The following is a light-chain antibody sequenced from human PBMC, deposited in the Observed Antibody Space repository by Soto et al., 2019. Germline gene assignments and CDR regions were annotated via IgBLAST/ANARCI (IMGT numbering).Light chain of an antibody. CDR3: QQYDSLPRT. Sequence: DIQRTQSPSTLSASVGDRVTITCRASQSISSWLAWYQQKPGKAPKLLIYDASSLESGVPSRFSGSGSGTDFTFTISSLQPEDIATYYCQQYDSLPRTFGQGTKVDIK. CDR1: QSISSW. V-gene: IGKV1-5*01. J-gene: IGKJ1*01. CDR2: DAS.